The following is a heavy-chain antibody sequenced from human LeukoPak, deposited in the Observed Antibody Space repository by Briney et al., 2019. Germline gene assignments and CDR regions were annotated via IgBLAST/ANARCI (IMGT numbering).Heavy chain of an antibody. CDR3: VKDLPVFHY. V-gene: IGHV3-30*02. Sequence: PGGSLRLSCAASGFTFNSFAMHWVHQAPGKGLEWVAFIQFDGSEKQYGDSVKGRFTISRDNSKNTLYLQMNGLRGDDTAVYYCVKDLPVFHYWGQGTLVTVSS. CDR1: GFTFNSFA. CDR2: IQFDGSEK. J-gene: IGHJ4*02.